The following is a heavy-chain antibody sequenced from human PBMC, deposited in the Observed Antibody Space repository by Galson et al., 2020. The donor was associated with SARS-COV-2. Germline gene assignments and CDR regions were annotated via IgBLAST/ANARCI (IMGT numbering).Heavy chain of an antibody. J-gene: IGHJ4*02. CDR2: IYYSGST. CDR1: GGSTSSYY. Sequence: SETLSLTCTVSGGSTSSYYWSGIRQPPGKGLEWIGYIYYSGSTNYNPSLKSRVTISVDTSKNQFSLKLSSVTAADTAVYYCARGFDYWGQGTLVTVSS. V-gene: IGHV4-59*01. CDR3: ARGFDY.